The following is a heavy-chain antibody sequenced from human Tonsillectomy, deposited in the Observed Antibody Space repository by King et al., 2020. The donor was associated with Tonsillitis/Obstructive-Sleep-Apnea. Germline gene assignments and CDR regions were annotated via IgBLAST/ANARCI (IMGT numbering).Heavy chain of an antibody. CDR1: GYTFNSYA. Sequence: VQLVESGSELKKPGASVKVSCKASGYTFNSYAMNWVRQAPGQGLEWMGWINTNNGNQMYAQGFIGRFVFSLDSSVSTAYLQIRRLEAEDTAVYYCARDHSDIVLVPVHIGDPWGQGTLVTVSS. CDR2: INTNNGNQ. CDR3: ARDHSDIVLVPVHIGDP. V-gene: IGHV7-4-1*02. J-gene: IGHJ5*02. D-gene: IGHD2-2*01.